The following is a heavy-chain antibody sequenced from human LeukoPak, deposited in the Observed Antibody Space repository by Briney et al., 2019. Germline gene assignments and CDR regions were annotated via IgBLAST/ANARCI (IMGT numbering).Heavy chain of an antibody. CDR1: GGSLPSGNYY. V-gene: IGHV4-61*02. CDR2: IYPSGNT. D-gene: IGHD6-13*01. J-gene: IGHJ4*02. CDR3: AREPHLGRYSSSRSSFDY. Sequence: SQTLSLTCTVSGGSLPSGNYYWRWIRQPAGAGLEWIGRIYPSGNTNYNPSLKSRVTISVDTSKNQFSLKLSSVTASDTAVYYCAREPHLGRYSSSRSSFDYWGQGTLVTVSS.